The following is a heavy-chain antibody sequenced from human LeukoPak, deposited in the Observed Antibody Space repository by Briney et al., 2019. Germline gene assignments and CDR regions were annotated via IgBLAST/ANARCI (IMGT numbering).Heavy chain of an antibody. CDR1: GYTFTGYY. CDR3: ARDDSSYGYNWSYIFDY. D-gene: IGHD5-24*01. Sequence: SCKASGYTFTGYYMHWVRQAPGKGLEWVAVISYDGSNKYYADSVKGRFTISRDNSKNTLYLQMNSLRAEDTAVYYCARDDSSYGYNWSYIFDYWGQGTLVTVSS. V-gene: IGHV3-30-3*01. J-gene: IGHJ4*02. CDR2: ISYDGSNK.